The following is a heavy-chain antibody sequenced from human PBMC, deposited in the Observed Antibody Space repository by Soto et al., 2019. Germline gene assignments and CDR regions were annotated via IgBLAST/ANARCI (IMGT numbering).Heavy chain of an antibody. CDR1: GFTVSSNY. Sequence: GGSLRLSCAASGFTVSSNYMSWVHQAPGKGLEWVSVIYSGGSTYYADSVKGRFTISRHNSKNTLYLQMNSLRAEDTAVYYCARWYFDYGDDKHAFDIWGQGTMVTVSS. D-gene: IGHD4-17*01. V-gene: IGHV3-53*04. CDR2: IYSGGST. CDR3: ARWYFDYGDDKHAFDI. J-gene: IGHJ3*02.